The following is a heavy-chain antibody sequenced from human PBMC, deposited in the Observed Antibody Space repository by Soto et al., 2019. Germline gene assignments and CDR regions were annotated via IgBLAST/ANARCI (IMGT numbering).Heavy chain of an antibody. Sequence: GGSLRLSCAASGFTFDDYAMHWVRQAPGKGLEWVSGISWNSGSIGCADSVKGRFTISRDNAKNSLYLQMNSLRAEDTALYYCAKDVLAAAVTTYFDYWGQGTLVTVSS. CDR3: AKDVLAAAVTTYFDY. CDR2: ISWNSGSI. D-gene: IGHD6-13*01. V-gene: IGHV3-9*01. J-gene: IGHJ4*02. CDR1: GFTFDDYA.